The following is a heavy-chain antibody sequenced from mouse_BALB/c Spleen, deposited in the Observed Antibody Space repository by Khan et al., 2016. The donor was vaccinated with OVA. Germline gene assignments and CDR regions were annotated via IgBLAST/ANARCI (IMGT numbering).Heavy chain of an antibody. CDR2: IYWDDEK. J-gene: IGHJ3*01. Sequence: QVTLKESGPGILQSSQTLSLTCSFSGFSLSTSGMGVSWIRQPSGKGLEWLAHIYWDDEKRYNPSLKSRLTISKDTSRKQVFLRITSVDTADTATYYCARNLYAYAPWFAYWGQGTLVTVSS. CDR3: ARNLYAYAPWFAY. D-gene: IGHD2-2*01. CDR1: GFSLSTSGMG. V-gene: IGHV8-12*01.